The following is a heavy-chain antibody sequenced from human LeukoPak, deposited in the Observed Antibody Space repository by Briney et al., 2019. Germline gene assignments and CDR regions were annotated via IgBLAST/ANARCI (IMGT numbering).Heavy chain of an antibody. D-gene: IGHD3-3*01. Sequence: GGSLRLSCAASGFTVSSNYMSWVRHAPGKGLEWVSVIYSGGSTYYADSVRGRVTISRDNSKNTLYLQLNRLRVEDTAVYYCARDAGVSDWYFDLWGRGTLVTVSS. V-gene: IGHV3-66*01. J-gene: IGHJ2*01. CDR1: GFTVSSNY. CDR2: IYSGGST. CDR3: ARDAGVSDWYFDL.